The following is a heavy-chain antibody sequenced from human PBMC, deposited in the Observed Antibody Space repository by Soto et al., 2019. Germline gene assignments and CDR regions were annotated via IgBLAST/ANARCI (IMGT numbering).Heavy chain of an antibody. Sequence: QVQLVQSGPEVKKPGASVKVSCKGSGYTFSNYGVTWVRQAPGQGLERLGWVSAYNRNTDYAQKFEDRATMTIDTSTNTAYLELRGPTPDDTADYYCARERRWEPLRYWGQGTL. CDR2: VSAYNRNT. D-gene: IGHD1-26*01. V-gene: IGHV1-18*01. J-gene: IGHJ4*02. CDR1: GYTFSNYG. CDR3: ARERRWEPLRY.